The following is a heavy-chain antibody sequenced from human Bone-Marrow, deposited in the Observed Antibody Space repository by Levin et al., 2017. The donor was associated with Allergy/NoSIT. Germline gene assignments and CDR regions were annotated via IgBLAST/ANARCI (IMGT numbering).Heavy chain of an antibody. J-gene: IGHJ4*02. CDR2: IYYSGST. CDR1: GGSISSYY. CDR3: ARGSLAVAGGGYFDY. D-gene: IGHD6-19*01. V-gene: IGHV4-59*01. Sequence: SETLSLTCTVSGGSISSYYWSWIRQPPGKGLEWIGYIYYSGSTNYNPSLKSRVTISVDTSKNQFSLKLSSVTAADTAVYYCARGSLAVAGGGYFDYWGQGTLVTVSS.